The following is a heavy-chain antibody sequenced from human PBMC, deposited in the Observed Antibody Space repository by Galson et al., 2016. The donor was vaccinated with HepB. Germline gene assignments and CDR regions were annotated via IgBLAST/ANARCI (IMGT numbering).Heavy chain of an antibody. CDR2: IYYSGST. CDR3: AREGSGRHAWFDP. CDR1: GGSVSSGSYY. J-gene: IGHJ5*02. V-gene: IGHV4-61*01. Sequence: SETLSLTCTVSGGSVSSGSYYWSWIRQPPGKGLEWIGYIYYSGSTNYNPSLKSRVTISVDTSKNQFSLKLNSVTAADTAVYYCAREGSGRHAWFDPWGQGTLVTVSS. D-gene: IGHD6-19*01.